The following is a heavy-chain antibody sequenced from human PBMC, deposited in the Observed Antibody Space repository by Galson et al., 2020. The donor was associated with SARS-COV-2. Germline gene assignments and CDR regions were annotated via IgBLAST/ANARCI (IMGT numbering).Heavy chain of an antibody. CDR1: AFTFSSYG. Sequence: TGGSLRLSCAASAFTFSSYGMHWVRQAPGKGLEWVAVISYDGSNKYYADSVKGRFTISRDNCKNTLYLQMNSLRAADTAVYYCAKAWAHYDDSSGYLVDYWGQGTLVTVSS. J-gene: IGHJ4*02. CDR3: AKAWAHYDDSSGYLVDY. CDR2: ISYDGSNK. V-gene: IGHV3-30*18. D-gene: IGHD3-22*01.